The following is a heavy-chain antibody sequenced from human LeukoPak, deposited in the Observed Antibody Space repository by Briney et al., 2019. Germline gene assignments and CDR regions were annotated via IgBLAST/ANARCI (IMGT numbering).Heavy chain of an antibody. CDR2: ISYDGSNK. V-gene: IGHV3-30*18. CDR1: GFTFSSYG. CDR3: AKDQSTGYDILTGTFDY. Sequence: PGGSLRLSCAASGFTFSSYGMHWVRQAPGEGLEWVAVISYDGSNKYYADSVKGRFIISRDNSKNTLHLQMNSLRAEDTAVYYCAKDQSTGYDILTGTFDYWGQGTLVTVSS. J-gene: IGHJ4*02. D-gene: IGHD3-9*01.